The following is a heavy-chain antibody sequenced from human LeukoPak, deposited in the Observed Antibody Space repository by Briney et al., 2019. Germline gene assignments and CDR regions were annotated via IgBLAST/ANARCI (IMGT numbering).Heavy chain of an antibody. D-gene: IGHD2-2*01. Sequence: GRSLRLSCAASGFTFSSYAMHWVRQAPGKGLEWVAVISYDGSNKYYADSVKGRFTISRDNSKNTLYLQMNSLRAEDTAVYYCVSQLLSGGPFDPWGQGTLVTVSS. CDR2: ISYDGSNK. V-gene: IGHV3-30-3*01. CDR3: VSQLLSGGPFDP. CDR1: GFTFSSYA. J-gene: IGHJ5*02.